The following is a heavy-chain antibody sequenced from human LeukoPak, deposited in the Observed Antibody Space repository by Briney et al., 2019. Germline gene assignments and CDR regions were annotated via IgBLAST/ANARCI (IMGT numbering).Heavy chain of an antibody. J-gene: IGHJ5*02. CDR1: GFTFSNAW. CDR2: IKSKTDGGTT. D-gene: IGHD3-10*01. V-gene: IGHV3-15*01. Sequence: PGGSLRLSCAASGFTFSNAWMSWVRQAPGKGLEWVGRIKSKTDGGTTDYAAPVKGRFTISRDDSKNTLYLQMNSLKTEDTAVSYCTTAWRLVRGDLWGQGTLVTVSS. CDR3: TTAWRLVRGDL.